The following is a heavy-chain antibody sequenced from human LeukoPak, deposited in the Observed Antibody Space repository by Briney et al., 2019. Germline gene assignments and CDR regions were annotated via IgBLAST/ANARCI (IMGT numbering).Heavy chain of an antibody. CDR1: GFPFSNYA. Sequence: TGGSLRLSCAASGFPFSNYALHWVRQAPGKGLEWVGRIKSKTDGGTTDYAAPVKGRFTISRDDSKNTLYLQMNSLKTEDTAVYYCTTDPTVTTDYWGQGTLVTVSS. CDR2: IKSKTDGGTT. J-gene: IGHJ4*02. D-gene: IGHD4-17*01. V-gene: IGHV3-15*01. CDR3: TTDPTVTTDY.